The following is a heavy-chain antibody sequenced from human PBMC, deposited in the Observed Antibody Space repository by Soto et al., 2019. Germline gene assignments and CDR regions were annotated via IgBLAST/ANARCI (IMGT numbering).Heavy chain of an antibody. CDR2: TYSSGKT. D-gene: IGHD6-19*01. Sequence: SETLSLTCTVSGDSISSGSFFWGWIRQSPGMGLQGIGRTYSSGKTYVNTSLKSRDTMCIDTSKNEFSLNLNSVTAADSAVEFCARNEGASIAMAASWFDTWGQGILVTVSS. CDR1: GDSISSGSFF. J-gene: IGHJ5*02. V-gene: IGHV4-39*01. CDR3: ARNEGASIAMAASWFDT.